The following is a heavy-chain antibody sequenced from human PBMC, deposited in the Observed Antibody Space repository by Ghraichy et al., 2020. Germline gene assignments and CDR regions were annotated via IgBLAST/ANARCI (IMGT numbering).Heavy chain of an antibody. CDR2: ISSSGSTI. CDR3: ASTGYSSGWYKYYFDY. D-gene: IGHD6-19*01. CDR1: GFTFSSYE. J-gene: IGHJ4*02. Sequence: GGSLRLSCAASGFTFSSYEMNWVRQAPGKGLEWVSYISSSGSTIYYADSVKGRFTISRDNAKNSLYLQMNSLRAEDTAVYYCASTGYSSGWYKYYFDYWGQGTLVTVSS. V-gene: IGHV3-48*03.